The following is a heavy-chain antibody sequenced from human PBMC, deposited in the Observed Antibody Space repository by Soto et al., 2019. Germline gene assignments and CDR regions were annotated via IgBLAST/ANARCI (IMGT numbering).Heavy chain of an antibody. CDR2: IWYDGSNK. V-gene: IGHV3-33*01. CDR1: GFTFSSYG. J-gene: IGHJ4*02. CDR3: ARDSIAVAGPDYYFDY. Sequence: PGGSLRLSCAASGFTFSSYGMHWVRQAPGKGLEWVAVIWYDGSNKYYADSVKGRFTISRDNSKNTLYLQMNSLRAEDTAVYYCARDSIAVAGPDYYFDYWGQGTLVTVSS. D-gene: IGHD6-19*01.